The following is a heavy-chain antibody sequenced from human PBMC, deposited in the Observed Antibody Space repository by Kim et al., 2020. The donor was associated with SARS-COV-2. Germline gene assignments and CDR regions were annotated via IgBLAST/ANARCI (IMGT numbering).Heavy chain of an antibody. CDR2: ISGSGGST. Sequence: GGSLRLSCAASGFTFSSYVMSWVRQAPGKGLEWVSGISGSGGSTYYLDSVKGRFTISRNNSKNTLYLQMISLRVEDTAVYYCGKDGYCSSSSCSVNGMDVWGQGTTVTVSS. D-gene: IGHD2-2*01. J-gene: IGHJ6*02. CDR3: GKDGYCSSSSCSVNGMDV. V-gene: IGHV3-23*01. CDR1: GFTFSSYV.